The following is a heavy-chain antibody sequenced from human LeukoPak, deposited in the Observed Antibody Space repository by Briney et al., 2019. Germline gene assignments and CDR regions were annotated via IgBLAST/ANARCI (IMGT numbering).Heavy chain of an antibody. D-gene: IGHD3-22*01. Sequence: GASVKVSCKASGYTFTSYDINWVRQATGQGLEWTGWMNPNSGNTGYAQKFQGRVTMTRNTSISTAYMELSSLRSEDTAVYYCARGGYDSSGYYYFDYWGQGTLVTVSS. CDR2: MNPNSGNT. CDR1: GYTFTSYD. V-gene: IGHV1-8*01. J-gene: IGHJ4*02. CDR3: ARGGYDSSGYYYFDY.